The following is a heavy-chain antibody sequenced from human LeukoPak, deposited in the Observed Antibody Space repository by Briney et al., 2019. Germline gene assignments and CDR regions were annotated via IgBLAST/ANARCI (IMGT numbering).Heavy chain of an antibody. CDR1: GFTFSSYA. V-gene: IGHV3-30-3*01. D-gene: IGHD3-16*01. CDR3: ARDRGDGPPAFNAFDI. J-gene: IGHJ3*02. CDR2: ISYDGSNK. Sequence: GRSLRLSCAASGFTFSSYAMHWVRQAPGKGLEWVAVISYDGSNKYYADSVKGRFTISRDNSKNTLYLQMNSLRAEDTAVYYCARDRGDGPPAFNAFDIWGQGTMVTVSS.